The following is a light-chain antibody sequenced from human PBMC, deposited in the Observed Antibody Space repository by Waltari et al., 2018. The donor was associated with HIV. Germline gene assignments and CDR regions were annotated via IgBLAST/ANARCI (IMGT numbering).Light chain of an antibody. CDR2: DAS. J-gene: IGKJ3*01. V-gene: IGKV1-39*01. CDR1: QTTTDK. Sequence: DIQMTQSPSSLSASVGDRVTITCRSSQTTTDKLNWYQQKPGEAPKVLIYDASTLETGVPSRFSGSGSGTEFTLTISSLQYDDFASYFCQQSFTSPLTFGPGTKVD. CDR3: QQSFTSPLT.